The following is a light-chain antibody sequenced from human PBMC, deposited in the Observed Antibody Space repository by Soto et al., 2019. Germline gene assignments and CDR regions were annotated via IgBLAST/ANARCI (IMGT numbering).Light chain of an antibody. CDR1: QSVSSSY. CDR2: GAS. CDR3: QQYGSSPQT. J-gene: IGKJ1*01. V-gene: IGKV3-20*01. Sequence: EMGLTQSPGTLSLSPAEKATLSCRASQSVSSSYLAWYQQKPGQAPRLLIYGASSRATGIPDRFSGSGSGTDFTLTISRLEPEDFAVYYCQQYGSSPQTFGQGTKVDIK.